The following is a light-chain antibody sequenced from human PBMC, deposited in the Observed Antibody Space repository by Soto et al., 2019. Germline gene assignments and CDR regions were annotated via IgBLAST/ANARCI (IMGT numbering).Light chain of an antibody. Sequence: EVVLTKSPVTLSLSPGAIATLSCRASQSFRGLLAWYQQKPGQAPRLLIYDAYNRATGIQPRFSGSGSGTDFTLTISSLEPEDSAVYYCQQRHMWPITFGQWTRLEIK. CDR2: DAY. J-gene: IGKJ5*01. CDR1: QSFRGL. CDR3: QQRHMWPIT. V-gene: IGKV3-11*01.